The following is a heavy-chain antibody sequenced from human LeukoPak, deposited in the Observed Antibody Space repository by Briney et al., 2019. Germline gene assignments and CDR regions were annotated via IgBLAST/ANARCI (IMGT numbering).Heavy chain of an antibody. Sequence: PGGSLRLSCAASGFTFSSYSMNWVRQAPGKGLEWVSSISSSSSYIYYADSVKGRFTISRDNAKNSLYLQMNSLRAEDTAVYYCASANGDTGWFDPWGQGTMVTVSS. D-gene: IGHD5-18*01. CDR3: ASANGDTGWFDP. CDR1: GFTFSSYS. CDR2: ISSSSSYI. V-gene: IGHV3-21*01. J-gene: IGHJ5*02.